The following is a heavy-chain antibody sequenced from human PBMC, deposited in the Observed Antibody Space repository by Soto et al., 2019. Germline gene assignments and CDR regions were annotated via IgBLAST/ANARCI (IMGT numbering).Heavy chain of an antibody. CDR1: GFTFSSHG. J-gene: IGHJ6*02. CDR2: ISYDGNNK. V-gene: IGHV3-30*18. Sequence: GGSLRLSCEASGFTFSSHGMHWVRQAPGKGLEWLAVISYDGNNKYYADSVKGRFTISRDNSKNTLYLQMNSLRGEDTAVYYCAKGVWSGNSYLYSMDVWGQGTTVTVSS. CDR3: AKGVWSGNSYLYSMDV. D-gene: IGHD3-3*01.